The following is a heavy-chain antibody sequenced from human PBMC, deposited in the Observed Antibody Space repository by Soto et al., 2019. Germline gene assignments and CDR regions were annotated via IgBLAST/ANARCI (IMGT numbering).Heavy chain of an antibody. J-gene: IGHJ6*02. CDR1: GFTFSSYA. CDR2: ISGSGGST. Sequence: GGSLRLSCAASGFTFSSYAMSWVRQAPGKGLEWVSAISGSGGSTYYADSVKGRFTISRDNSKNTLYLQMNSLRAEDTAVYYCAKAPLGAYDFWSGDYYYYGMDVWGQGTTVTVSS. V-gene: IGHV3-23*01. D-gene: IGHD3-3*01. CDR3: AKAPLGAYDFWSGDYYYYGMDV.